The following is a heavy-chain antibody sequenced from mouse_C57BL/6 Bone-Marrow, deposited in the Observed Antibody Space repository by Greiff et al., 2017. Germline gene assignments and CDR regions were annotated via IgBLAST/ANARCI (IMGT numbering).Heavy chain of an antibody. CDR3: ARYHHYYGSSYGDYFDY. V-gene: IGHV1-80*01. J-gene: IGHJ2*01. Sequence: VQLVESGAELVKPGASVKISCKASGYAFSSYWMNWVKQRPGKGLEWIGQIYPGDGDTNYIGKFKGKATLTADKSSSTAYMQLSSLTSEDSAVYFCARYHHYYGSSYGDYFDYWGQGTTLTVSS. CDR1: GYAFSSYW. D-gene: IGHD1-1*01. CDR2: IYPGDGDT.